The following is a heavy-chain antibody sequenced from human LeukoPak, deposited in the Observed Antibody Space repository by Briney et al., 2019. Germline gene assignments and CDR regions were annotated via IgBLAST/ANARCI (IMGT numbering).Heavy chain of an antibody. CDR1: GFTFSSYA. D-gene: IGHD1-26*01. CDR2: ISGRGGST. J-gene: IGHJ3*02. V-gene: IGHV3-23*01. CDR3: ARLTGIVGPTASGVAFDI. Sequence: GGSLRLSCAASGFTFSSYAMSWVRQAPGKGLEWVSTISGRGGSTYYADSVKGRFTISRDNSKNTLYLQMNSLRAEDTAVYYCARLTGIVGPTASGVAFDIWGQGPMVPVSS.